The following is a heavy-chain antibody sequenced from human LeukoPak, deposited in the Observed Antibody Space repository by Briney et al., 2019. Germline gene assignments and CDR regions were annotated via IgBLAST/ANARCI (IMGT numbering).Heavy chain of an antibody. CDR2: INHSGST. CDR3: ARARNCSGGSCYRGTWFDP. V-gene: IGHV4-34*01. J-gene: IGHJ5*02. Sequence: SETLSLTCAVYGGSFSGYYWSWIRQPPGKGPEWIGEINHSGSTNYNPSLKSRVTISVDTSKNQFSLKLSSVTAADTAVYYCARARNCSGGSCYRGTWFDPWGQGTLVTVSS. CDR1: GGSFSGYY. D-gene: IGHD2-15*01.